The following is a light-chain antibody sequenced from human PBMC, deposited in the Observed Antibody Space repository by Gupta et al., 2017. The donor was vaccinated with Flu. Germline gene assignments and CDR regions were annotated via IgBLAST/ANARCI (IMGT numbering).Light chain of an antibody. CDR3: QQTDSSTYT. J-gene: IGKJ2*01. Sequence: DIHMTESPSSLSASIRYWVTFNCRARQRIASYLRWYQKPPVKATRLLMDGASSVHRSVPSRYSSNGSTRDPTRTSSRMQLEDFATYCSQQTDSSTYTFGQATKVDIK. CDR2: GAS. V-gene: IGKV1-39*01. CDR1: QRIASY.